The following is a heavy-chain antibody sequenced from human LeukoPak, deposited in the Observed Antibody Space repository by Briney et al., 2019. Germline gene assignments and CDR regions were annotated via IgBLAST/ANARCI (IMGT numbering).Heavy chain of an antibody. J-gene: IGHJ4*02. D-gene: IGHD1-7*01. CDR3: ARVRVTWNYAFDN. CDR2: IYYSGRT. Sequence: SETLSLTCTVSGGSISSGDYYWSWIRQPPGKGLEWIGYIYYSGRTYYNPSLKSRVTISVDPSKNQFSLKLSSVTAADTAVYYCARVRVTWNYAFDNWGQGTLVTVSS. CDR1: GGSISSGDYY. V-gene: IGHV4-30-4*08.